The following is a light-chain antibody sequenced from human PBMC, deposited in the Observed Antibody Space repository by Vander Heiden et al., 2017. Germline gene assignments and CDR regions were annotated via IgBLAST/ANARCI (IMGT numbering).Light chain of an antibody. CDR1: SNNVGNQG. V-gene: IGLV10-54*04. CDR3: SVWDSSISALV. CDR2: SNN. J-gene: IGLJ2*01. Sequence: QAGLTPPPSVSTGLRQTATLTCTGNSNNVGNQGAAWLQQHQGHPPKLLFYSNNNRPSGISERFSASRSGNTASLTITGLEPEDEADYYCSVWDSSISALVFGGGTKLTVL.